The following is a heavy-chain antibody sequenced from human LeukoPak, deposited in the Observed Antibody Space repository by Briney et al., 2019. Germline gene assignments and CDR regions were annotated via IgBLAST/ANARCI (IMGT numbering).Heavy chain of an antibody. CDR2: TSPYNGNT. CDR1: GYSFISYG. J-gene: IGHJ1*01. V-gene: IGHV1-18*01. CDR3: ARGHDWSGTGYCSGGSCYRDEYFQH. Sequence: ASVKVSRKASGYSFISYGISWVRQAPGQGLEWMGWTSPYNGNTNYAQKVQGRVTMTTDTSTSTAYMELRSLRSDDTAVYYCARGHDWSGTGYCSGGSCYRDEYFQHWGQGTLVTVSS. D-gene: IGHD2-15*01.